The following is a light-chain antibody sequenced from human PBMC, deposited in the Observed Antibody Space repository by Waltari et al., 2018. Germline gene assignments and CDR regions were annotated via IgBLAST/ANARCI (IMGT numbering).Light chain of an antibody. Sequence: DIQVTQSPFSVSASVGDRVHITCRARQDISKWLAWYQQKPEKAPKSLIYDASRLQSGVPSRFNGSGSGTDFTLTINSLQPEDFATYYCQQYNNYPPTFGPGTKVDVK. CDR1: QDISKW. CDR2: DAS. CDR3: QQYNNYPPT. J-gene: IGKJ3*01. V-gene: IGKV1D-16*01.